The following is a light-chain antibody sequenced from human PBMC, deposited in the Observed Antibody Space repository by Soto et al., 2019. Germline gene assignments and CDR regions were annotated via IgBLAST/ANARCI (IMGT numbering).Light chain of an antibody. CDR3: QSSDSSLSASVI. Sequence: QSALTQPPSVSGAPGQRVTISCTGSSSNIGAGYDVHWYQQLPGKAPKLLIYGNNNRPSGVPDRFSGSESGSSASLVITGLQAEDEDDYYCQSSDSSLSASVIFGGGTQLTVL. CDR2: GNN. J-gene: IGLJ2*01. V-gene: IGLV1-40*01. CDR1: SSNIGAGYD.